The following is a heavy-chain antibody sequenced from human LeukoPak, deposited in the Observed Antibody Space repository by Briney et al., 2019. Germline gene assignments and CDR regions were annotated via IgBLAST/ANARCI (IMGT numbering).Heavy chain of an antibody. Sequence: SETLSLTCTVSGGSISSYYWSWIRQPPGKGLEWIGYIYYSGSTNYNPSLESRVTISVDTSKNQFSLKLSSVTAADTAVYYCARSKALWSGSDYWGQGTLVTVSS. D-gene: IGHD3-3*01. J-gene: IGHJ4*02. V-gene: IGHV4-59*01. CDR3: ARSKALWSGSDY. CDR2: IYYSGST. CDR1: GGSISSYY.